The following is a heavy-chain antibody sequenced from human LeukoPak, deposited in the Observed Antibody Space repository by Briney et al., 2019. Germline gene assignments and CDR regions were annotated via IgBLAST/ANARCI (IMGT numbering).Heavy chain of an antibody. D-gene: IGHD2-15*01. CDR1: GFTFSSSA. CDR2: ISNNGGYT. V-gene: IGHV3-23*01. CDR3: AKQLGYCSDGSCYFPY. Sequence: GGSLSLSCAASGFTFSSSAMSWVRQAPGKGLEWVSAISNNGGYTYYADSVQGRFTISRDNSKSTLCLQMNSLRAEDTAVYYCAKQLGYCSDGSCYFPYWGQGTLVTVSS. J-gene: IGHJ4*02.